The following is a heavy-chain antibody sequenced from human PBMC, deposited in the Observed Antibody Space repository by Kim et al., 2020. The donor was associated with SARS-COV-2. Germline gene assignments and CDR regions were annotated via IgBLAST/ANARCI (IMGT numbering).Heavy chain of an antibody. CDR1: GFTFSSYS. Sequence: GGSLRLSCAASGFTFSSYSMNWVRQAPGMGLEWVSSISSSSSYIYYADSVKGRFTIARDNAKNSLYLQMNSLRAEDTAVYYCARGDFDWLLYYYYGMDVWGQGTTVTVSS. CDR2: ISSSSSYI. D-gene: IGHD3-9*01. CDR3: ARGDFDWLLYYYYGMDV. J-gene: IGHJ6*02. V-gene: IGHV3-21*01.